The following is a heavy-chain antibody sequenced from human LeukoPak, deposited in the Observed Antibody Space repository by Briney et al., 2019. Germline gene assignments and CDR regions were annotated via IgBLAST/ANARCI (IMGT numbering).Heavy chain of an antibody. CDR1: AFTFSNYW. CDR3: ARDQGSMLVVRTTYWSFDL. Sequence: PGGSLRLSCAASAFTFSNYWMSWVRQAPGKGLEWVANISQDGSEIYYVDSVKGRFTISRDNAKNSLYLQINSVRADDTAVYYCARDQGSMLVVRTTYWSFDLWGRRTLVTVSS. CDR2: ISQDGSEI. D-gene: IGHD3-22*01. J-gene: IGHJ2*01. V-gene: IGHV3-7*01.